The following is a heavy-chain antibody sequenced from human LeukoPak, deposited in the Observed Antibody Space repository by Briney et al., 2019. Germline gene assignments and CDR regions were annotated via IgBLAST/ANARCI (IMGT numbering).Heavy chain of an antibody. CDR2: ISSSSSYI. Sequence: PGGSLRLSCAASGFTFSSYSMNWVRQAPGKGVEWVSSISSSSSYIYYAHSVKGRFTISRDNATNSLFLQMNSLRAEDTAVFYCAKRGYSGSFDCWGQGTLVTVSS. V-gene: IGHV3-21*01. CDR3: AKRGYSGSFDC. CDR1: GFTFSSYS. J-gene: IGHJ4*02. D-gene: IGHD2-2*03.